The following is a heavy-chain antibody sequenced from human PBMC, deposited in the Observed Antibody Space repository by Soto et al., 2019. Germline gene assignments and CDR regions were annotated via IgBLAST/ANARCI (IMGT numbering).Heavy chain of an antibody. J-gene: IGHJ4*02. D-gene: IGHD3-22*01. CDR3: ASIESSGYYYGGPRGFDY. CDR1: GGTFSIYA. V-gene: IGHV1-69*01. CDR2: IIPIFGTA. Sequence: SVKVSCKASGGTFSIYAISLVRQAPGQGLEWMGGIIPIFGTANYAQKFQGRVTITADESTSTAYMELSSLRSEDTAVYYCASIESSGYYYGGPRGFDYWGQGTLVTVSS.